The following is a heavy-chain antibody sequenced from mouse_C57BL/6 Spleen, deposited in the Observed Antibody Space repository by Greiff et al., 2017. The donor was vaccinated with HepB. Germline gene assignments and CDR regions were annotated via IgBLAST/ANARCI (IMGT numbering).Heavy chain of an antibody. Sequence: QVQLKESGAELAKPGASVKLSCKASGYTFTSYWMHWVKQRPGQGLEWIGYINPSSGYTKYNQKFKDKATLTADKSSSNAYMQLSSLTYEDSAVDYFASAGYYGSSYESWFAYWGQGTLVTVSA. CDR1: GYTFTSYW. CDR2: INPSSGYT. J-gene: IGHJ3*01. D-gene: IGHD1-1*01. V-gene: IGHV1-7*01. CDR3: ASAGYYGSSYESWFAY.